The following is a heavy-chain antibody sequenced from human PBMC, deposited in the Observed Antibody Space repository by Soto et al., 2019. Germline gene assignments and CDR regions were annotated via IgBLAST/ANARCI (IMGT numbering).Heavy chain of an antibody. J-gene: IGHJ5*02. CDR2: IKQDGSEK. D-gene: IGHD3-3*01. V-gene: IGHV3-7*01. Sequence: TGGSLRLSCAASGFTFSSYWRSWVRQAPGKGLEWVANIKQDGSEKYYVDSVKGRFTISRDNAKNSLYLQMNSLRAEDTAVYYCATIFGVSSLGFDPWGQGTLVTVS. CDR1: GFTFSSYW. CDR3: ATIFGVSSLGFDP.